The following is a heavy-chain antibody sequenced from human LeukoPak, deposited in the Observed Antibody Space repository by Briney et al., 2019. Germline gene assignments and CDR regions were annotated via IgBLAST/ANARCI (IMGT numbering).Heavy chain of an antibody. CDR3: CSGGSCHD. CDR1: GGTFSSYA. J-gene: IGHJ4*02. V-gene: IGHV1-69*05. D-gene: IGHD2-15*01. CDR2: IIPIFGTA. Sequence: VASVKVSCKASGGTFSSYAISWVRQAPGQGLEWMGGIIPIFGTANYAQKFQGRVTITTDESTSTAYMELSSLRSEDTAVYYCCSGGSCHDWGQGTLVTVSS.